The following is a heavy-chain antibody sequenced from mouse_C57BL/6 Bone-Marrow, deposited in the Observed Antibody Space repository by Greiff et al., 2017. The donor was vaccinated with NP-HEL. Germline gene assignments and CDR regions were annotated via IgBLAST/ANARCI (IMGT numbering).Heavy chain of an antibody. CDR3: ARKGIYYGNYVRYYAMDY. V-gene: IGHV1-55*01. J-gene: IGHJ4*01. D-gene: IGHD2-1*01. CDR1: GYTFTSYW. Sequence: QVQLKQPGAELVKPGASVKMSCKASGYTFTSYWITWVKQRPGQGLEWIGDIYPGSGSTNYHEKFKSKATLTVDTSSSTAYMQLSSLTSEDSAVYYCARKGIYYGNYVRYYAMDYWGQGTSVTVSS. CDR2: IYPGSGST.